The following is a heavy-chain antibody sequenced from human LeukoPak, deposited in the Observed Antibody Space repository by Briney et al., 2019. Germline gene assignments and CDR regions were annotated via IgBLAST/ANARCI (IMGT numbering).Heavy chain of an antibody. CDR1: GGSISSYY. CDR2: IYYSGST. Sequence: SETLSLTCTVSGGSISSYYWSWIRQPPGKGLEWIGYIYYSGSTNYNPSPKSRVTISVDTSKNQFSLKLSSVTAADTAVYYCARVQSDYYDSSGYYYFDYWGQGTLVTVSS. CDR3: ARVQSDYYDSSGYYYFDY. J-gene: IGHJ4*02. D-gene: IGHD3-22*01. V-gene: IGHV4-59*01.